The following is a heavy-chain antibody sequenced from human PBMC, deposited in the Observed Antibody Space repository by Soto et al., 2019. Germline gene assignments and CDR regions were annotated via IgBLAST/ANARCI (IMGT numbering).Heavy chain of an antibody. J-gene: IGHJ4*02. CDR1: GFSLMTILVC. CDR3: AHSPFSSGWYLTGRFDS. D-gene: IGHD6-19*01. CDR2: IYWDDEE. Sequence: SGPTLVNPTQTLTLTFTFSGFSLMTILVCVGWIRHPPGKALEWLALIYWDDEERYSPSLKSRLTITKDTSKSQVVLTMTNMDPVDTATYYCAHSPFSSGWYLTGRFDSWGQGTLVTVSS. V-gene: IGHV2-5*02.